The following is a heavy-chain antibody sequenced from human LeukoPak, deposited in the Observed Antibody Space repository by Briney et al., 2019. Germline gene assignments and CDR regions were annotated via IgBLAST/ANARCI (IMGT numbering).Heavy chain of an antibody. V-gene: IGHV1-69*06. D-gene: IGHD6-19*01. J-gene: IGHJ4*02. CDR3: TNRGGGGIGVGMLGSYDV. CDR2: IIPIFGTP. Sequence: ASVKVSCKATGGTFSTNAISWVRQAPGQGLEWMGGIIPIFGTPNYAHNFEDRVTFTADRSTSTAYMELSALRFEETAVYYCTNRGGGGIGVGMLGSYDVWGQGTLVTVSS. CDR1: GGTFSTNA.